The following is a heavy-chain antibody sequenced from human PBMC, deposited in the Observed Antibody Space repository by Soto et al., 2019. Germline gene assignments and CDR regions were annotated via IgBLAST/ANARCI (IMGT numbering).Heavy chain of an antibody. CDR2: INHSGST. CDR3: ARGIKDHVLLWFGELMGFDY. V-gene: IGHV4-34*01. J-gene: IGHJ4*02. D-gene: IGHD3-10*01. Sequence: KLSETLSLTCAVYGGSFSGYYWSWIRQPPGKGLEWIGEINHSGSTNYNPSLKSRVTISVDTSKNQFSLKLSSVTAADTAVYYCARGIKDHVLLWFGELMGFDYWGQGTLVTVSS. CDR1: GGSFSGYY.